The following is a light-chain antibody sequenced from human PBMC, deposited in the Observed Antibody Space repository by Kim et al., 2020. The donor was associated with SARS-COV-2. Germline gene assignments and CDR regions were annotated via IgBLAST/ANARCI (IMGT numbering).Light chain of an antibody. V-gene: IGKV4-1*01. CDR3: QQYYSIPYT. CDR1: QNLLYSSNNRNY. CDR2: WAS. Sequence: DIVMTQSPDSLTVSLGERSTINCKSSQNLLYSSNNRNYLTWYQQKPGQPLKLLIYWASTRESGVPYRFGGSGSGTDFTLTISSLQAEDVAVYYCQQYYSIPYTFGQGPKLEI. J-gene: IGKJ2*01.